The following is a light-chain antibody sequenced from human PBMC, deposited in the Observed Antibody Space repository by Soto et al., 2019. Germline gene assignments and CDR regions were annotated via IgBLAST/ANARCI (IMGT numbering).Light chain of an antibody. V-gene: IGLV2-11*01. CDR1: SSDVGGYNY. Sequence: QSALTQPRSVSGSPGQSVTISCTGTSSDVGGYNYVSWYQQHPGKAPKLMIYDVSKRPSGVPDRFSGSKSGNTASLTISRLQAEDETDYYCSSYAGNNIYVFGAGTKLTVL. J-gene: IGLJ1*01. CDR3: SSYAGNNIYV. CDR2: DVS.